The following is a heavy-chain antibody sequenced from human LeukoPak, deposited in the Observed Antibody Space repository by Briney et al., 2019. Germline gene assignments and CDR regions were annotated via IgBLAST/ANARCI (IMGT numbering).Heavy chain of an antibody. J-gene: IGHJ4*02. D-gene: IGHD6-13*01. Sequence: PGGSLRLSCAASGFTFSSYGMHWVRQAPGKGLEWVAFIRYDGSNKYYADSVKGRFTISRDNSKNTLYLQMNSLRAEDTAVYYCAKEKAAAVRGGFDYWGQGTLVTVSS. CDR1: GFTFSSYG. CDR3: AKEKAAAVRGGFDY. CDR2: IRYDGSNK. V-gene: IGHV3-30*02.